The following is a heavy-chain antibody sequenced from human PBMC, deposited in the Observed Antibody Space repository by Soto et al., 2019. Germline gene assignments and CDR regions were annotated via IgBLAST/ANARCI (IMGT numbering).Heavy chain of an antibody. CDR1: GITFSNYA. Sequence: GGSLRLSCAASGITFSNYAMSWVRQAPGRGLEWVSGISGSDGNTYYADSVKGRFTISRDNSNNRLYLQMNSLRAEDTAVYYCAKDVDSGGIHFFDYWGPGTLVTVSS. J-gene: IGHJ4*02. V-gene: IGHV3-23*01. D-gene: IGHD4-17*01. CDR2: ISGSDGNT. CDR3: AKDVDSGGIHFFDY.